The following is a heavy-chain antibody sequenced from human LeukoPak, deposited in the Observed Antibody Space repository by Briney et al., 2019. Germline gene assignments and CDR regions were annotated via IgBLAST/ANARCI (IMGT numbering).Heavy chain of an antibody. V-gene: IGHV3-13*01. J-gene: IGHJ5*02. CDR3: ARGDYMWFDP. CDR1: GFAFSISD. Sequence: GGSLRLSCAASGFAFSISDMHCVRQAAGQGLEWVSGIGKAGDTYYLDSVRGRFTIFRENDENSVYLQMNNLRAGDTAVYYCARGDYMWFDPWGQGTLVTVSS. D-gene: IGHD4-11*01. CDR2: IGKAGDT.